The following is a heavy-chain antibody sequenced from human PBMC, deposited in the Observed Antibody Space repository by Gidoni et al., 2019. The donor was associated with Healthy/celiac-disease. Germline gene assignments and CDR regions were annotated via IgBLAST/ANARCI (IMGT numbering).Heavy chain of an antibody. CDR1: GYTFTSYD. J-gene: IGHJ4*02. D-gene: IGHD2-15*01. CDR3: ARARRVSFCSGGSCYLPPDY. CDR2: MNPNSGNT. V-gene: IGHV1-8*01. Sequence: QVQLVQSGAEVKKPGASVKVSCKASGYTFTSYDIHWVRQATGQGLEWMGWMNPNSGNTGYAQKFQGSVTMTRNTSISTAYMELSSLRSEDTAVYYCARARRVSFCSGGSCYLPPDYWGQGTLVTVSS.